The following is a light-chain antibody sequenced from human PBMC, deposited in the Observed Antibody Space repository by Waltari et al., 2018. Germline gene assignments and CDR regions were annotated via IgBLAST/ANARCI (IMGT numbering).Light chain of an antibody. J-gene: IGKJ1*01. CDR2: RTS. Sequence: EIVLTQSPGTLSLSPGERATLSCRASQSVSNNFLAWYQQNPGQAPRLLIYRTSSRATGIPDRFSGSGSGTDFTLTITRLEPEDFAVYYCQQFGTSPPSWTFGQGTKVEIK. V-gene: IGKV3-20*01. CDR1: QSVSNNF. CDR3: QQFGTSPPSWT.